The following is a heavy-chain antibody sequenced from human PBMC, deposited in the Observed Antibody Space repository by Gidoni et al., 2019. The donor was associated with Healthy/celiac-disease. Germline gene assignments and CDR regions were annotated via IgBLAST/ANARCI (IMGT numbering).Heavy chain of an antibody. D-gene: IGHD4-4*01. CDR2: IYTSGST. CDR3: ARDSSSLHGYNWFDP. CDR1: GGSISSGSYY. J-gene: IGHJ5*02. Sequence: QVQLQESGPGLVKPSQTLSLTCTVSGGSISSGSYYWSWIRQPAGKGLEWIGRIYTSGSTNYNPSLKSRVTISVDTSKNQFSLKLSSVTAADTAVYYCARDSSSLHGYNWFDPWGQGTLVTVSS. V-gene: IGHV4-61*02.